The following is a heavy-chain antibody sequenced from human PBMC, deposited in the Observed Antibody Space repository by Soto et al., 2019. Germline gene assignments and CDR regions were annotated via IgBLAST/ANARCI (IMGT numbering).Heavy chain of an antibody. CDR3: ARDGEHLGELSR. CDR2: ISYDGSNK. Sequence: QVQLVESGGGVVQPGRSLRLSCAASGFTFSSYGMHWVRQAPGKGLEWVAVISYDGSNKYYADSVKGRFTISRDNSKNTLYLHMNSLRAEDTAVYYCARDGEHLGELSRWGQGTLVTVSS. J-gene: IGHJ4*02. V-gene: IGHV3-30*03. CDR1: GFTFSSYG. D-gene: IGHD3-16*02.